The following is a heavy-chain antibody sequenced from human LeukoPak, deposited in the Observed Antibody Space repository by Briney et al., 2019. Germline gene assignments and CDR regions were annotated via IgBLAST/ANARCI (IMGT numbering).Heavy chain of an antibody. CDR1: GFTFSSYG. V-gene: IGHV3-30*18. CDR2: ISYDGSNK. J-gene: IGHJ4*02. D-gene: IGHD2-2*02. Sequence: GGSLRLSCAASGFTFSSYGIHWVRQAPGEGLEWVAVISYDGSNKYYADSVKGRFTISRDNSKNTLYLQMNSLRAEDTAVYYCAKDGPDCTSTSCYTDYWGQGTLVTVSS. CDR3: AKDGPDCTSTSCYTDY.